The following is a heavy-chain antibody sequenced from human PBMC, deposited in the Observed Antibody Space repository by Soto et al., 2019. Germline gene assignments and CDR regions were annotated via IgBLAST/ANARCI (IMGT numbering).Heavy chain of an antibody. CDR2: ISGSGGST. CDR3: ANAPTYYYDSSGYSGAAFDI. V-gene: IGHV3-23*01. D-gene: IGHD3-22*01. CDR1: GFTFSSYA. J-gene: IGHJ3*02. Sequence: PGGSLRLSCAASGFTFSSYAVSWVRQAPGKGLEWVSAISGSGGSTYYADSVKGRFTISRDNSKNTLYLQMNSLRAEDTAVYYCANAPTYYYDSSGYSGAAFDIWGQGTMVTVSS.